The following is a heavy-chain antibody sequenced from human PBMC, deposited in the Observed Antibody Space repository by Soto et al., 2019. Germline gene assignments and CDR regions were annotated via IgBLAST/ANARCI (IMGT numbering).Heavy chain of an antibody. V-gene: IGHV1-24*01. CDR3: ATYTIPFGGVIPGPFDY. CDR1: GYTLTELS. Sequence: ASVKVSCKVSGYTLTELSMHWVRQAPGKGLEWVGGFDPEDGETIYAQKFQGRVTMTEDTSTDTAYMELSSLRSEDTAVYYCATYTIPFGGVIPGPFDYWGQGTLVTVSS. D-gene: IGHD3-16*02. CDR2: FDPEDGET. J-gene: IGHJ4*02.